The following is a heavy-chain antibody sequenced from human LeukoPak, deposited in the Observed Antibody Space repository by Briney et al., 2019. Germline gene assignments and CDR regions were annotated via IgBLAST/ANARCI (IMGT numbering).Heavy chain of an antibody. CDR2: IWYDGSNK. D-gene: IGHD1-26*01. V-gene: IGHV3-33*06. CDR1: GFTFSSYS. J-gene: IGHJ4*02. CDR3: AKDLIVGATTSSG. Sequence: GGSLRLSCAASGFTFSSYSMNWVRQAPGKGLEWVAVIWYDGSNKYYADSVKGRFTISRDNSKNTLYLQMNSLRAEDTAVYYCAKDLIVGATTSSGWGQGTLVTVSS.